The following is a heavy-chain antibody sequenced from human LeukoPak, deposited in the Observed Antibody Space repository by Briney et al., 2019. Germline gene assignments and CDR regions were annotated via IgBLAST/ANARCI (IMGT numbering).Heavy chain of an antibody. CDR3: ARDAGSYSFWAFDY. V-gene: IGHV4-34*01. Sequence: SETLSLTCAVYGGSFSGHYWSWIRQPPGKGLEWIGEINHSGSTYYNPSLKSRVTISVDTSKNQFSLKLSSVTAADTAVYYCARDAGSYSFWAFDYWGQGTLVTVSS. J-gene: IGHJ4*02. D-gene: IGHD5-18*01. CDR1: GGSFSGHY. CDR2: INHSGST.